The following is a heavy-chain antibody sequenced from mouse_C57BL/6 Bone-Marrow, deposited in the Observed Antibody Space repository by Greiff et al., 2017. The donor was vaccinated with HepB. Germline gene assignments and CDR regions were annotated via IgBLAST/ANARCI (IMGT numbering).Heavy chain of an antibody. J-gene: IGHJ3*01. CDR2: IYPRSGNT. CDR1: GYTFTSYG. V-gene: IGHV1-81*01. D-gene: IGHD1-1*01. CDR3: ASHYYGTWFAY. Sequence: QVQLKESGAELARPGASVKLSCKASGYTFTSYGISWVKQRTGQGLEWIGEIYPRSGNTYYNEKFKGKATLTADKSSSTAYMELRSLTSEDSAVYFCASHYYGTWFAYWGQGTLVTVSA.